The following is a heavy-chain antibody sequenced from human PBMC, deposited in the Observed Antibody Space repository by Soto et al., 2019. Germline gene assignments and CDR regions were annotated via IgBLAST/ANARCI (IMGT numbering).Heavy chain of an antibody. D-gene: IGHD5-12*01. Sequence: QLQLQESGPGLVKPSETLSLTCNVSGGSISITNYFWGWIRQPPGKGLEWIGSFYYSGGTYSNPSLQSRVTISADTSKNQFSLSLNSVTAADTAVYYCARIGYSGHAYRPYWGQGTLVTVSS. CDR3: ARIGYSGHAYRPY. CDR1: GGSISITNYF. V-gene: IGHV4-39*01. CDR2: FYYSGGT. J-gene: IGHJ4*02.